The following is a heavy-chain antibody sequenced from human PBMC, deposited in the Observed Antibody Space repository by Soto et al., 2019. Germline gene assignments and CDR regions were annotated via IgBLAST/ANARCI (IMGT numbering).Heavy chain of an antibody. J-gene: IGHJ6*03. V-gene: IGHV3-21*04. CDR3: ARDLEYGSGSYSYYYYHMDV. CDR1: GFTFSSYA. D-gene: IGHD3-10*01. Sequence: GGSLRLSCAASGFTFSSYAMSWVRQAPGKGLEWVSAISSSGSTIYYADSVKGRFTISRDNAKNSLYLQMNSLRAEDTAVYYCARDLEYGSGSYSYYYYHMDVWGKGTTVTVSS. CDR2: ISSSGSTI.